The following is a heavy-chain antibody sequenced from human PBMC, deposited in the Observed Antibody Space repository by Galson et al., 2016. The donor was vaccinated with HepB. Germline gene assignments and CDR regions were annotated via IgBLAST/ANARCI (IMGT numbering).Heavy chain of an antibody. V-gene: IGHV3-30-3*01. CDR2: ISYDGSSE. CDR1: GFTFDIYA. D-gene: IGHD5-24*01. Sequence: SLRLSCAASGFTFDIYAMHWVRQAPGKGLEWVAVISYDGSSEYYADSVRGRFTISRDNSKNTLFLQMNSLRAEDTAVYFCVTEKVGVTSDGIPNWFDSWGQGTLVIVSS. CDR3: VTEKVGVTSDGIPNWFDS. J-gene: IGHJ5*01.